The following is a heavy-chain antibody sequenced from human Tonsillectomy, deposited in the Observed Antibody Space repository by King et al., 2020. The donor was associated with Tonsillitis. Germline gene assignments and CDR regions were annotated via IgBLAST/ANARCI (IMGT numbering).Heavy chain of an antibody. CDR2: ISGSSRTI. Sequence: VQLVESGGGMVQPGGSLRLSCAASGFTFSSYSMNWVRQAPGTGLEWVSYISGSSRTIYYADSVKGRFTISRDNAKNSLYLQMNSLRDEDTAVYYCAREGDGVWSMDVWGQGTTVTVSS. J-gene: IGHJ6*02. CDR1: GFTFSSYS. CDR3: AREGDGVWSMDV. V-gene: IGHV3-48*02. D-gene: IGHD2-8*01.